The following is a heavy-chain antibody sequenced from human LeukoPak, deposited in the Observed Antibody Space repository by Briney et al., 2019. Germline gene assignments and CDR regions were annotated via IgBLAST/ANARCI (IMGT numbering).Heavy chain of an antibody. CDR1: GFTLSSYA. CDR3: ARDADGYFDY. V-gene: IGHV3-30*04. Sequence: GGSLRLSCAASGFTLSSYAMHWVRQAPGKGLEWVAVISYDGSNKYYADSVKGRFTISRDNSKNTLYLQMNSLRAEDTAVYYCARDADGYFDYWGQGTLVTVSS. CDR2: ISYDGSNK. J-gene: IGHJ4*02.